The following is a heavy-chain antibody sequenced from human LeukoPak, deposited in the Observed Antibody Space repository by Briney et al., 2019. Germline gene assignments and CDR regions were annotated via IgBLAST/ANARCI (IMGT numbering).Heavy chain of an antibody. D-gene: IGHD3-10*01. CDR2: ISWDGGST. CDR3: AKDGEDYYGSGRRRVNWFDP. CDR1: GFTFDDYA. V-gene: IGHV3-43D*03. Sequence: GGSLRLSCAASGFTFDDYAMHWVRQAPGKGLEWVSLISWDGGSTYYADSVKGRFTISRDNSKNTLYLQMNSLRAEDTAVYYCAKDGEDYYGSGRRRVNWFDPWGQGTLVTVSS. J-gene: IGHJ5*02.